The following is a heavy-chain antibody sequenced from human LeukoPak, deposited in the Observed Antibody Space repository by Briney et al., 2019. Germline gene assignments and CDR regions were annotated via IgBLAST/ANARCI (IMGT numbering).Heavy chain of an antibody. CDR1: GFTFSSYA. CDR3: AKDRRYYGSGRKGYYYYYMDV. D-gene: IGHD3-10*01. V-gene: IGHV3-23*01. Sequence: QTGGSLRLSCAASGFTFSSYAMSWVRQAPGKGLEWVPTISGSGDSTYYADSVKGRFTISRDNSKNTLYLQMNSLRAEDTAVYYCAKDRRYYGSGRKGYYYYYMDVWGKGTTVTISS. CDR2: ISGSGDST. J-gene: IGHJ6*03.